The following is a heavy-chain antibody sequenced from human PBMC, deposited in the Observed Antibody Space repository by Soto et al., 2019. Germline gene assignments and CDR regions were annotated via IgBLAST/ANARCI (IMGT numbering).Heavy chain of an antibody. D-gene: IGHD6-6*01. Sequence: EVQLVESGGGLIQPGGSLRLSCAASGFTVSSNYMSWVRQAPGKGLEWVSVIYSGGSTYYADSVKGRFTISRDNSKNTLYLQMNSLRAEDTAVYYCARAKYSRVDYYYYYGMDVWGQGTTVTVSS. CDR1: GFTVSSNY. CDR3: ARAKYSRVDYYYYYGMDV. V-gene: IGHV3-53*01. J-gene: IGHJ6*02. CDR2: IYSGGST.